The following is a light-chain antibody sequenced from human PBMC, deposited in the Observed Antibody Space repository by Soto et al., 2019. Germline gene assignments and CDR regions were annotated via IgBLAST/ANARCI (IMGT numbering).Light chain of an antibody. V-gene: IGKV3-15*01. J-gene: IGKJ2*01. CDR1: QSVSST. CDR3: QQYKYWPPLT. CDR2: GAS. Sequence: EIVMTQSPATLSVSPGERATLSCRASQSVSSTLAWYQQKPGQAPRLLIYGASTRATGIPASFSGSGSGTEFTLTISSLQSEDFAVYYCQQYKYWPPLTFGQGTKREIK.